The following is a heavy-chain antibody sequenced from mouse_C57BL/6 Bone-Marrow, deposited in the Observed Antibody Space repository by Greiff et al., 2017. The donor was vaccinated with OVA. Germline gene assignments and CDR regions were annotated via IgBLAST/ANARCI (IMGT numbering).Heavy chain of an antibody. CDR3: ASHGGYAAMDY. CDR2: ISSGGSYT. J-gene: IGHJ4*01. D-gene: IGHD2-2*01. V-gene: IGHV5-6*01. Sequence: EVQVVEPGGDLVKPGGSLKLSCAASGFTFSSYGMSWVRQTPDQRLEWVATISSGGSYTYYPDSVKGQFTFSGDNAKNTLYLQLSSLTSEDTAMYYCASHGGYAAMDYWGQGTSVTVSS. CDR1: GFTFSSYG.